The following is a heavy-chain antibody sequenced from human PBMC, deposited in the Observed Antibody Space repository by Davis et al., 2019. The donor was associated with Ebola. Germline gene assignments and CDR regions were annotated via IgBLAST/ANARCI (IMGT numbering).Heavy chain of an antibody. Sequence: GESLKISCAASGFTFSSYAMHWVRQAPGKGLEWVAVISYDGSNKYYADSVKGRFTISRDNSKNTLYLQMNSLRAEDTAVYYCARAPGDGYNTVFFDYWGQGTLVTVSS. CDR1: GFTFSSYA. CDR3: ARAPGDGYNTVFFDY. D-gene: IGHD5-24*01. V-gene: IGHV3-30-3*01. CDR2: ISYDGSNK. J-gene: IGHJ4*02.